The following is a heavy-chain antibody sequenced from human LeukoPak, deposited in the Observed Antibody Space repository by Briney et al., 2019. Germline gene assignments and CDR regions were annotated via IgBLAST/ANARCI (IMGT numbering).Heavy chain of an antibody. CDR1: GFTFSSYW. J-gene: IGHJ6*03. CDR3: ARDGYSSGWYRYYYYYMDV. Sequence: GGSLRLSCAASGFTFSSYWMSWVRQAPGKGLEWVANIKQDGSEKYYVDSVKGRFTISRDNAKNSLYLQMSSLRAEDTAVYYCARDGYSSGWYRYYYYYMDVWGKGTTVTISS. CDR2: IKQDGSEK. D-gene: IGHD6-19*01. V-gene: IGHV3-7*01.